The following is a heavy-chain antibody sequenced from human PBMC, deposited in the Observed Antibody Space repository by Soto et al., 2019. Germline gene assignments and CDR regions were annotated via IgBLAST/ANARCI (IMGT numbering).Heavy chain of an antibody. V-gene: IGHV2-5*01. D-gene: IGHD3-3*01. CDR1: GFSLITSGLG. CDR3: AHSTYDFWSGYSYYYYYGMDV. CDR2: IYWNDDK. Sequence: SGPTLVNPTQTLTLTCTFSGFSLITSGLGVGWIRQPPGKALEWLALIYWNDDKRYSPSLKSRLTITKDTSKNQVVLTMTNMDPVDTATYYCAHSTYDFWSGYSYYYYYGMDVWGQGTTVTVSS. J-gene: IGHJ6*02.